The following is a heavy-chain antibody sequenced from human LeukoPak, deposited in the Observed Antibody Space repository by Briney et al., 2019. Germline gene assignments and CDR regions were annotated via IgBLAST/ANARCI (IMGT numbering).Heavy chain of an antibody. CDR1: GGSISSGSYY. J-gene: IGHJ5*02. V-gene: IGHV4-61*02. CDR2: IYTSGST. CDR3: ARDGGLLWFGELFSWFDP. D-gene: IGHD3-10*01. Sequence: SQTLSLTCTVSGGSISSGSYYWSWIRQPAGKGLEWIGRIYTSGSTNYNPSLKSRVTISVDTPKNQFSLKLSSVTAADTAVYYCARDGGLLWFGELFSWFDPWGQGTLVTVSS.